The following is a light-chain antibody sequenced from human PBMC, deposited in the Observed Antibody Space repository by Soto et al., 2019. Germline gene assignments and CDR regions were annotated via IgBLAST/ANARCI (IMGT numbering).Light chain of an antibody. CDR1: QNINNY. V-gene: IGKV1-33*01. Sequence: DIQMTQSPSSLSASLGDRVTITCQASQNINNYLNWYQQKPGRAPKLLIYDASNLEAGVPSRFRGSGSGTDFTFTISRLQPEDIATYYCQQYNSYSEAFGQGTKVDIK. CDR2: DAS. J-gene: IGKJ1*01. CDR3: QQYNSYSEA.